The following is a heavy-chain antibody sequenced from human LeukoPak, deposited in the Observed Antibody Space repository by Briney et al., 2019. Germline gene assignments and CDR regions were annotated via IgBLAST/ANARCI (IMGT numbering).Heavy chain of an antibody. V-gene: IGHV4-31*03. Sequence: SETLSLTCTVSGDSISSGGFYWSWIRQYPGKGLEWIGYIYYSGSTYFNPSLKSRVLISIDTSKSQFSLKMSSMTAADTAVYYCARVYTSAWSDSNWFDPWGQGTLVAVSS. D-gene: IGHD6-19*01. J-gene: IGHJ5*02. CDR2: IYYSGST. CDR1: GDSISSGGFY. CDR3: ARVYTSAWSDSNWFDP.